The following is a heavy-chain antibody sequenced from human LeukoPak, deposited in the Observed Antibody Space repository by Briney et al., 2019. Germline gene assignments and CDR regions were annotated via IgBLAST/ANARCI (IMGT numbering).Heavy chain of an antibody. CDR3: ARDDY. CDR1: GLTFSSYG. Sequence: GGSLSLSCPASGLTFSSYGLNWFRQAPGKGLDGVAFIWHDGSNKYYVDSVKGRFTISRDNSKNTLYLQMNSLRAEDTAVYYCARDDYWGQGTLVTVSS. CDR2: IWHDGSNK. V-gene: IGHV3-30*02. J-gene: IGHJ4*02.